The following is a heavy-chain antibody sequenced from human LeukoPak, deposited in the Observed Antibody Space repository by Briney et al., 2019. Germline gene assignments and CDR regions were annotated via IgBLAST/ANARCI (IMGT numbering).Heavy chain of an antibody. Sequence: GGSLRLSCAASGFTFSSYWMSWVRQAPGKGLEWVANIKQDGSEKYYVDSLKGRFTISRDNAKNSLYLQMTSLRAEDTAVYYCARDWRVGVWGSYRLILDYWGQGTLVTVSS. V-gene: IGHV3-7*01. D-gene: IGHD3-16*02. J-gene: IGHJ4*02. CDR2: IKQDGSEK. CDR1: GFTFSSYW. CDR3: ARDWRVGVWGSYRLILDY.